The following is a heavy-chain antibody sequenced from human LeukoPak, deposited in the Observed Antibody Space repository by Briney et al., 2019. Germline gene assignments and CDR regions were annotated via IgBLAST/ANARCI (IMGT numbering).Heavy chain of an antibody. D-gene: IGHD6-6*01. Sequence: ASVKVSCKASGYTFINYAMHWVRQAPGQRLEWMGWINAGNGNTKYSQKFQGKVTITRDTSASTAYMELSSLRSEDTAVYYCARDLMESSSSTPTYTFDIWGQGTMVTVSS. CDR1: GYTFINYA. J-gene: IGHJ3*02. V-gene: IGHV1-3*01. CDR3: ARDLMESSSSTPTYTFDI. CDR2: INAGNGNT.